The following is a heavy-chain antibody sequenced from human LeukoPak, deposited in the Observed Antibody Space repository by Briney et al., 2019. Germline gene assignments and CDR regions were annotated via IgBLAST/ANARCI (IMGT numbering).Heavy chain of an antibody. Sequence: ASMKVSCKASGYTFTSYAMHWVRQAPGQRLEWMGWINAGNGNTKYSQKFQGRVTITRDTSASTAYMELSSLRSEDTAVYYCARSPTYYYGSGSYQHNWFDPWGQGTLVTVSS. V-gene: IGHV1-3*01. D-gene: IGHD3-10*01. CDR3: ARSPTYYYGSGSYQHNWFDP. CDR1: GYTFTSYA. CDR2: INAGNGNT. J-gene: IGHJ5*02.